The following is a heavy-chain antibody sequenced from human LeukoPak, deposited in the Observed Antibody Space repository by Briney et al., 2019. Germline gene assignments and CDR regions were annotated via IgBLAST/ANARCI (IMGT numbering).Heavy chain of an antibody. V-gene: IGHV1-24*01. D-gene: IGHD3-10*01. CDR3: ATEEARRGYGMDV. J-gene: IGHJ6*02. Sequence: ASVKVSCKVSGYTLTELSMHWVRQAPGKGLEWMGGFDPEDGETTYGQKFKGRVTMTENTSTDTAYRKLSSMRSENTAVYYGATEEARRGYGMDVWGQGTTVTVS. CDR1: GYTLTELS. CDR2: FDPEDGET.